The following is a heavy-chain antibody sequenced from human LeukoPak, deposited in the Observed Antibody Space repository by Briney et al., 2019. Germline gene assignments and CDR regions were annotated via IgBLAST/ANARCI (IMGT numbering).Heavy chain of an antibody. CDR2: IDPNSGGT. Sequence: ASVKVSCKASGYIFTDYYMHWVRQAPGQGLEWMGWIDPNSGGTNYAQKFLGSVTMTGDTSINTAFMELSGLRSDDAAIYYCARGRGTTMVRGVITNYFDLWGRGSLVTVSS. V-gene: IGHV1-2*02. D-gene: IGHD3-10*01. CDR1: GYIFTDYY. J-gene: IGHJ2*01. CDR3: ARGRGTTMVRGVITNYFDL.